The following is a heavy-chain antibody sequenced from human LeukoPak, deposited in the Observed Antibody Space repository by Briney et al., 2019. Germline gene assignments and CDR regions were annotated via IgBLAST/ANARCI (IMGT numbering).Heavy chain of an antibody. CDR1: GGSISSYY. Sequence: PSETLSLTCTVSGGSISSYYWSWIRQPPGKGLEWIGYIYYSGSTNYNPSLKSRVTISVDTSKNQFSLKLSSVTAADTAVYYCARFTPRGYPHFLDWGRGTLVTVSS. CDR3: ARFTPRGYPHFLD. V-gene: IGHV4-59*01. J-gene: IGHJ4*02. CDR2: IYYSGST. D-gene: IGHD3-3*02.